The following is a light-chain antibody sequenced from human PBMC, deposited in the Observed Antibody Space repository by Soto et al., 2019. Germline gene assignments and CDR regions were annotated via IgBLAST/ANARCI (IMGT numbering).Light chain of an antibody. Sequence: EIVMTQSPATLSVSPGERFTLTCRASQSVSSSLAWYQQKPGQAPRLLIYGASTRATGIPARFSGSRSGTEFTLTISSLQSEDFAVYYCQQYNNWPLYTFGQGTKLEIK. CDR1: QSVSSS. CDR3: QQYNNWPLYT. CDR2: GAS. J-gene: IGKJ2*01. V-gene: IGKV3-15*01.